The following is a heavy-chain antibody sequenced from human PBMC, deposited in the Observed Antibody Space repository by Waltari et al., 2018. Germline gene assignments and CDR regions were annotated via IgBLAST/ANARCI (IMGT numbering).Heavy chain of an antibody. J-gene: IGHJ5*02. CDR1: GGTFSSYA. CDR2: IIPIFGTA. Sequence: QVQLVQSGAEVKKPGSSVKVSCKASGGTFSSYAISWVRQAPGQGLEWMGGIIPIFGTATYAQKFQGRVTITADESTSTAYMELSSLRSEDTAVYYCARVAMSAAGTDKRWFDPWGQGTLVTVSS. CDR3: ARVAMSAAGTDKRWFDP. V-gene: IGHV1-69*12. D-gene: IGHD6-13*01.